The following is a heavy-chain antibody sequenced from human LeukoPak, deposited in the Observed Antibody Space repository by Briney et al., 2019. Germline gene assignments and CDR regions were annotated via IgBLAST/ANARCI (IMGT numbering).Heavy chain of an antibody. CDR2: ISWNSGSI. J-gene: IGHJ2*01. CDR3: AKDTELYTMVRGVNGPTNWYFDL. D-gene: IGHD3-10*01. V-gene: IGHV3-9*01. CDR1: GFTFDDYA. Sequence: SLKISCAASGFTFDDYAMHWVRQAPGKGLEWVSGISWNSGSIGYADSVKGRFTISRDNAKNSLYLQMNSLRAEDTALYYCAKDTELYTMVRGVNGPTNWYFDLWGRGTLVTVSS.